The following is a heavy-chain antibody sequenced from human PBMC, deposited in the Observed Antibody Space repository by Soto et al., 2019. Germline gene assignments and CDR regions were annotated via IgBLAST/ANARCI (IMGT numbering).Heavy chain of an antibody. Sequence: GGSLRLSCAASGFTFSSYGMHWVRQAPGKGLEWVAVIWYDGSNKYYADSVKGRFTISRDNSKNTLYLQMNSLRAEDTAVYYCARDRVTIFGVEPRGMDVWGQGTTVTVS. J-gene: IGHJ6*02. CDR2: IWYDGSNK. CDR1: GFTFSSYG. CDR3: ARDRVTIFGVEPRGMDV. D-gene: IGHD3-3*01. V-gene: IGHV3-33*01.